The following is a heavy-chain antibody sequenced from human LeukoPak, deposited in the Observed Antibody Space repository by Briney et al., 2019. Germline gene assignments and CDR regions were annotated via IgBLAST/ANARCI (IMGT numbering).Heavy chain of an antibody. CDR2: ISSSSSYI. CDR1: GFAFSSYS. CDR3: AKAPTTTAAGLFDY. Sequence: GGSLRLSCAASGFAFSSYSMNWVRQAPGKGLEWVSSISSSSSYIYYADSVKGRFTISRDNSKNTLYLQMNSLRAEDTAVYYCAKAPTTTAAGLFDYWGQGTLVTVSS. J-gene: IGHJ4*02. D-gene: IGHD6-13*01. V-gene: IGHV3-21*04.